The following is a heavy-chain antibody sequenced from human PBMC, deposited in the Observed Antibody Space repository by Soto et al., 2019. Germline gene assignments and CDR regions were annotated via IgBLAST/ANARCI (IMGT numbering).Heavy chain of an antibody. CDR1: GATFSSYA. J-gene: IGHJ5*02. CDR3: ARCRFGDIVATNWFDP. D-gene: IGHD5-12*01. CDR2: IIPIFGTA. V-gene: IGHV1-69*12. Sequence: QVQLVQSGAEVKKPGSSVKVSCKASGATFSSYAISWVRQAPGQGLEWMGGIIPIFGTANYAQKFQGRVTITADESTSTAYMELSSLRSEDTAVYYCARCRFGDIVATNWFDPWGQGTLVTVSS.